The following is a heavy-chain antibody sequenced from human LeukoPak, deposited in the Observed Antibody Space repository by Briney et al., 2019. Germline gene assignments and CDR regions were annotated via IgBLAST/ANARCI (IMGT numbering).Heavy chain of an antibody. CDR2: IPTDETPT. D-gene: IGHD3-10*01. J-gene: IGHJ4*02. CDR3: ARDHYFKIDY. CDR1: GFTFSDYY. V-gene: IGHV3-74*01. Sequence: PGGSLRLSCEASGFTFSDYYMSWIRQAPGKGLVWVSRIPTDETPTNYADSVQGRFTISRDNAKNTLYLQMNNLRAEDTAVYYCARDHYFKIDYWGQGTLVTVSS.